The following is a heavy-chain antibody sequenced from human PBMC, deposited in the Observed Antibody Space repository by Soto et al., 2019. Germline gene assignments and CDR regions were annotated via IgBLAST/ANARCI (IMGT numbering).Heavy chain of an antibody. J-gene: IGHJ4*02. CDR1: GGSISSGSNS. CDR3: ARSRTTVTSYDD. Sequence: QLQLQESGSGLVKPSQTLSLTCAVTGGSISSGSNSWIEIRQPQGKGLEWIGYIYLSGSTYYNPSLKRRVTTSVDRSQNQFSLKLISVTAADTAVYYCARSRTTVTSYDDWGQGTLVTVPS. D-gene: IGHD4-17*01. V-gene: IGHV4-30-2*01. CDR2: IYLSGST.